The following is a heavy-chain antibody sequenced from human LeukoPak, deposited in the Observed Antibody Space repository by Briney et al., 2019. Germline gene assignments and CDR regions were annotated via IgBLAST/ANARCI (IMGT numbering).Heavy chain of an antibody. J-gene: IGHJ6*02. Sequence: GGSLRLSCAASGFTFSSYAMHWVRQAPGKGLEWVAVISYDGSNKYYADSVKGRFTISRDNSKNTLYLQMNSLRAEDTAVYYCARGANYYYYGMDVWGQGITVTVSS. V-gene: IGHV3-30-3*01. CDR1: GFTFSSYA. CDR3: ARGANYYYYGMDV. CDR2: ISYDGSNK.